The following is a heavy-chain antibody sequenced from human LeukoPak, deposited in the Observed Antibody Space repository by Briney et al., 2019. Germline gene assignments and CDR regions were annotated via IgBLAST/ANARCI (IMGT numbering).Heavy chain of an antibody. D-gene: IGHD1-1*01. CDR1: GFTFSNYA. V-gene: IGHV3-23*01. CDR2: ISGSGGST. Sequence: GGSLRLSCAASGFTFSNYAMSWVRQAPGKGLEWVSAISGSGGSTSYADSVKGRFTISRDNSKNTLSLQMNSLRAEDTAVYYCAKTINWQFDCWGQGTLVTVSS. J-gene: IGHJ4*02. CDR3: AKTINWQFDC.